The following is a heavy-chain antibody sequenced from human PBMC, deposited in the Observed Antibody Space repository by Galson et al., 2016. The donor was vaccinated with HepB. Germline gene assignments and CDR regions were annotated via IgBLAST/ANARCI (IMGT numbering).Heavy chain of an antibody. V-gene: IGHV1-3*01. CDR3: ARDGWRTEVLAADIQGCGYSGMDV. D-gene: IGHD5-18*01. CDR1: GYSFTSYS. Sequence: SVKVSCKASGYSFTSYSVYWVRQAPGQSLEWMGWIDAANGNTKYSQRFQGRVTFTRDTSAGVAYLELSSLKSEDTAGYYCARDGWRTEVLAADIQGCGYSGMDVWGQETTVIVSS. CDR2: IDAANGNT. J-gene: IGHJ6*01.